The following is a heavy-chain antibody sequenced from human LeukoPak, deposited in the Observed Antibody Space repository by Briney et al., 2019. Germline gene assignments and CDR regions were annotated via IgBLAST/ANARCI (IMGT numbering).Heavy chain of an antibody. D-gene: IGHD3-16*01. CDR3: ALVRGSRNGPLDP. CDR2: IWYDGNNK. J-gene: IGHJ5*02. CDR1: GYTFSNYG. V-gene: IGHV3-33*01. Sequence: GGSLRLSCGASGYTFSNYGMHWVRQAPGKGLEWVAIIWYDGNNKYYADSVKGRFTISRDNSKNTLYLQMNSLRAEDTAMYYCALVRGSRNGPLDPWGQGTLVIVSS.